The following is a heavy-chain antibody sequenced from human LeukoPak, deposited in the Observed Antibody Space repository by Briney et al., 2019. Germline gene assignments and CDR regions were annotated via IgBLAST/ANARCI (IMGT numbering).Heavy chain of an antibody. CDR1: GFTFSDYY. V-gene: IGHV3-11*01. CDR3: ARKSRLGYYFDY. J-gene: IGHJ4*02. Sequence: GGSLRLSCAASGFTFSDYYMSWIRQAPGKGLEWLSYISKNGKTIYYADSVKGRFTISRDNAKKSVYLQMNSLRAEDTAVYYCARKSRLGYYFDYWGQGTLVTVSS. CDR2: ISKNGKTI. D-gene: IGHD7-27*01.